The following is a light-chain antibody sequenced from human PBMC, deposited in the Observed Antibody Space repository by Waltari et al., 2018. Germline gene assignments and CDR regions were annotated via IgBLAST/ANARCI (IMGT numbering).Light chain of an antibody. CDR1: QSVSSTY. CDR2: GAS. Sequence: EIVLTQSPGSLSLSPGERDALSCKASQSVSSTYLACYQQKHGHDTSMLIYGASCRATCIPDRFIVTGSGTDFTLTISRLEPEDFAVYYCQQYGSSPRTFGQGTKVEIK. CDR3: QQYGSSPRT. J-gene: IGKJ1*01. V-gene: IGKV3-20*01.